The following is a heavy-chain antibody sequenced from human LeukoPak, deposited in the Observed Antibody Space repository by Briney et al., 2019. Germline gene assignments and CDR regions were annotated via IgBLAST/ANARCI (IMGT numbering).Heavy chain of an antibody. Sequence: SETLSLTCAAYGGSFSGYYWSWIRQPPGKGLEWIGEINHSGSTNYNPSLKSRVTISVDTSKNQFSLKLSSVTAADTAVYYCARGTGVPAATFDYWGQGTLVTVSS. CDR2: INHSGST. V-gene: IGHV4-34*01. D-gene: IGHD2-2*01. CDR1: GGSFSGYY. CDR3: ARGTGVPAATFDY. J-gene: IGHJ4*02.